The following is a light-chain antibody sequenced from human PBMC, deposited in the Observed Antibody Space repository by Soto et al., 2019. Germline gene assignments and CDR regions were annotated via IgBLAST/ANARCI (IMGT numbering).Light chain of an antibody. Sequence: DIQMTQSPSSLSAFVGDSVTITCHASQRINTYLNWYHQKPGKAPKLLIYSSSYLQSGVPSSFSGSGSGTDFTLSTVTLQPEDFGTYFCQQSYRLPLTFGGGTKVEI. CDR2: SSS. J-gene: IGKJ4*01. V-gene: IGKV1-39*01. CDR3: QQSYRLPLT. CDR1: QRINTY.